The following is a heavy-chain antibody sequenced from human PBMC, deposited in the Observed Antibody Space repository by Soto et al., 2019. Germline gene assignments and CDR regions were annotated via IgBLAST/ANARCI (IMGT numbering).Heavy chain of an antibody. D-gene: IGHD6-19*01. CDR2: IYYSGST. Sequence: QLQLQESGPGLVKPSETLSLTCTVSGGSISSSSYYWGWIRQPPGKGLEWIGSIYYSGSTYYNPSLKSRVTISVDTSKNQFSLKLRSVTAADTAVYYCARPRSWEIAVPDYWGQGTLVTVSS. V-gene: IGHV4-39*01. CDR1: GGSISSSSYY. CDR3: ARPRSWEIAVPDY. J-gene: IGHJ4*02.